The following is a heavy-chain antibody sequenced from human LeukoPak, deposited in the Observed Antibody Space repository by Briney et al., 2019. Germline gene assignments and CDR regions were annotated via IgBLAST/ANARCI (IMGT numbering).Heavy chain of an antibody. V-gene: IGHV3-21*01. Sequence: GGSLRLSCAASGFTFSSYSMNWVRQAPGKGLEWVSSISSSSSYIYYADSVKGRFTISRDNAKNSLYLQMNSLRAEDTAVYYCARDFDDVNSNYYYIPEYWGQGVLVTVSS. CDR2: ISSSSSYI. J-gene: IGHJ4*02. CDR3: ARDFDDVNSNYYYIPEY. CDR1: GFTFSSYS. D-gene: IGHD3-22*01.